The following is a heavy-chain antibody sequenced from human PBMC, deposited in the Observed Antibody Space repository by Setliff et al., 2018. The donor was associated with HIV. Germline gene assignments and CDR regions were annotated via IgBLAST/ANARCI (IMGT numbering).Heavy chain of an antibody. CDR3: ARLTTTYYYDSSAYYHPV. CDR2: LSPSGTT. V-gene: IGHV4-34*01. Sequence: KPSETLSLTCTVYGGSFSNYYTNWIRQPPGKGLEWIGELSPSGTTRSNPSLKSRVTIFVDTSKNQFSLKLSSVTAADTAVFYCARLTTTYYYDSSAYYHPVWGQGTLVTVSS. D-gene: IGHD3-22*01. CDR1: GGSFSNYY. J-gene: IGHJ4*02.